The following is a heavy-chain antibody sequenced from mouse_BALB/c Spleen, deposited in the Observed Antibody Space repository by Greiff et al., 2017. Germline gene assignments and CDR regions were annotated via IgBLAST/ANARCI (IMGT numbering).Heavy chain of an antibody. V-gene: IGHV5-12-1*01. CDR2: ISSGGGST. CDR3: ARQGRADAMDY. CDR1: GFAFSSYD. Sequence: EVQRVESGGGLVKPGGSLKLSCAASGFAFSSYDMSWVRQTPEKRLEWVAYISSGGGSTYYPDTVKGRFTISRDNAKNTLYLQMSSLKSEDTAMYYCARQGRADAMDYWGQGTSVTVSS. D-gene: IGHD3-1*01. J-gene: IGHJ4*01.